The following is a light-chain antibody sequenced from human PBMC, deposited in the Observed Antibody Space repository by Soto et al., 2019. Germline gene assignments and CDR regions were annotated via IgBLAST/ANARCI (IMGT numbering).Light chain of an antibody. J-gene: IGKJ4*01. V-gene: IGKV1-17*03. Sequence: DLPMTQSPSVMSASVGDRVTITCRASQDISNYLAWFQQKPGEVPKRLIYAASNLQSGVPSRFSGSGSGTEFTLTISSLQPEDFATYYCLQHISYPLTFGGGTRMDIK. CDR1: QDISNY. CDR3: LQHISYPLT. CDR2: AAS.